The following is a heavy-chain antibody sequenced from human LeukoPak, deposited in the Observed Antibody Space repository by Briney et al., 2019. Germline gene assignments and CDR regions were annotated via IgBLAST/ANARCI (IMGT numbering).Heavy chain of an antibody. J-gene: IGHJ4*02. CDR1: GFTFSTYA. V-gene: IGHV3-33*01. CDR3: ARAQLEQLWLLFDY. CDR2: IWYDGSNK. D-gene: IGHD5-18*01. Sequence: GRSLRLSCAASGFTFSTYAMPWVRQAPGKGLEWVAVIWYDGSNKYYADSVKGRFTISRDNSKNTLFLQMNSLRAEDTAVYYCARAQLEQLWLLFDYWGQGTLVTVSS.